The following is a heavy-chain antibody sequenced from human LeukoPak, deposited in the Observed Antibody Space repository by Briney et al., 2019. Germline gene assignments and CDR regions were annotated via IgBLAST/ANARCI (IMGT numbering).Heavy chain of an antibody. CDR3: ARGHSTGCFDY. D-gene: IGHD1-14*01. V-gene: IGHV3-74*01. CDR1: GFAFSSYW. J-gene: IGHJ4*02. Sequence: PGGSLRLSCAASGFAFSSYWIHWVRQAPGKGLVWVSRINSGGSDSIYADSVKGRFTISRDNAQNTVYLQMNSLRAEDTAIYYCARGHSTGCFDYWGQGTPVTVSS. CDR2: INSGGSDS.